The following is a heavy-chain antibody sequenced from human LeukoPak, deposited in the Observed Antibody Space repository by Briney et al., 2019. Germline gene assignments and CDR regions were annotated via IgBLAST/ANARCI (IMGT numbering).Heavy chain of an antibody. CDR2: MSAYNGNT. CDR1: GYTFTSYG. V-gene: IGHV1-18*01. D-gene: IGHD3-3*01. Sequence: PGASVKVSCKASGYTFTSYGISWVRQAPGQGLEWMGWMSAYNGNTNYAQKLQGRVTMTTDTSTSTAYMELRSLRSDDTAVYYCARVKDYDFWSGYYPHFDYWGQGTLVTVSS. J-gene: IGHJ4*02. CDR3: ARVKDYDFWSGYYPHFDY.